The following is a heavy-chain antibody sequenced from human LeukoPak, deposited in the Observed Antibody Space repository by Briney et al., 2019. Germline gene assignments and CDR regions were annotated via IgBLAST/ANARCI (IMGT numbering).Heavy chain of an antibody. V-gene: IGHV1-46*01. CDR1: GYTFTSYY. J-gene: IGHJ3*02. CDR2: INPSGGST. D-gene: IGHD3-22*01. Sequence: ASVKVSCKASGYTFTSYYMHWVRQAPGQGLWWMGIINPSGGSTSYAQKFQGRVTMTRDTSTSTVYMELSSLRSEDTAVYYCARVKPNYYDSSAYGTFDIWGQGTMVTVSS. CDR3: ARVKPNYYDSSAYGTFDI.